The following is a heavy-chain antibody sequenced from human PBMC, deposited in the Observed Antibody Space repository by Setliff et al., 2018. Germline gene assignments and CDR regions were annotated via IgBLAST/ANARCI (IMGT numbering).Heavy chain of an antibody. CDR1: GGSISSHY. V-gene: IGHV4-59*11. J-gene: IGHJ5*02. D-gene: IGHD3-10*01. CDR3: ATRMPDYYGSGGNWFDP. Sequence: PSETLSLTCTVSGGSISSHYWSWIRQPPGKGLEWIGSIYYSGSTNYNPSLKSRVTISVDTSKNQFSLKLSSVTAADTAVYYCATRMPDYYGSGGNWFDPWGQGTLVTVS. CDR2: IYYSGST.